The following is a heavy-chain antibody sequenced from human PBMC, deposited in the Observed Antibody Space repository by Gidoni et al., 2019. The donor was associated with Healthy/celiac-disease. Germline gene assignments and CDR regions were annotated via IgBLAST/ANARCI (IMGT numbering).Heavy chain of an antibody. CDR2: ISGSGGST. Sequence: EVQLLESGGGLVQPGGSLRLSCAAPGFTFSSYAMSGVRQAPGKGLEWVSAISGSGGSTYYADSVKGRFTISRDNSKNTLYLQMNSLRAEDTAVYYCAKPVGLVMDPFDYWGQGTLVTVSS. J-gene: IGHJ4*02. D-gene: IGHD2-2*03. V-gene: IGHV3-23*01. CDR1: GFTFSSYA. CDR3: AKPVGLVMDPFDY.